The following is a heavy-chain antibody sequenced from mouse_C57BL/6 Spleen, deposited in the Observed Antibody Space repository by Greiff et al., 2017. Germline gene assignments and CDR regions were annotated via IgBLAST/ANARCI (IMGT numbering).Heavy chain of an antibody. J-gene: IGHJ3*01. CDR2: IDPENGDT. CDR3: TTGSIFFAY. CDR1: GFNIKDDY. D-gene: IGHD2-10*02. V-gene: IGHV14-4*01. Sequence: EVKLLESGAELVRPGASVKLSCTASGFNIKDDYMHWVKQRPEQGLEWIGWIDPENGDTEYASKFQGKATITADTSSNTAYLQLSSLTSEDTAVYYCTTGSIFFAYWGQGTLVTVSA.